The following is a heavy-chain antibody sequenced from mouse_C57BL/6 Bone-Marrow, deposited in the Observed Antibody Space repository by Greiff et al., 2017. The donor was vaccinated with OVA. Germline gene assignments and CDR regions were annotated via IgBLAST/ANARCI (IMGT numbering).Heavy chain of an antibody. CDR1: GYTFTSYW. J-gene: IGHJ2*01. CDR2: IYPVSGST. D-gene: IGHD1-1*01. CDR3: ARMGGYYYGSLDY. Sequence: QVQLQQPGAELVKPGASVKMSCKASGYTFTSYWITWVKQRPGQGLEWIGDIYPVSGSTNYNEKFKSKATLTVDTSSSTAYMQLSSLTSEDSAVYYCARMGGYYYGSLDYWGQGTTLTVSS. V-gene: IGHV1-55*01.